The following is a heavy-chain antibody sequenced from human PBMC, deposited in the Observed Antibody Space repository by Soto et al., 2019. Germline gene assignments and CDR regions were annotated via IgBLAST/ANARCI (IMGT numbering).Heavy chain of an antibody. CDR2: IKSDGSGT. D-gene: IGHD5-18*01. Sequence: EVQLVESGGGLVQPGGSLRLSFAASGFTFSSYWMHWVRQAPGKGLVWVSRIKSDGSGTYYAYSVMGRLTISRDNAKNTLYLQMNSLRAEDTAVYYCVRGDGDYNDGNGYQGRHSGQGTLVTVSS. V-gene: IGHV3-74*01. J-gene: IGHJ4*02. CDR1: GFTFSSYW. CDR3: VRGDGDYNDGNGYQGRH.